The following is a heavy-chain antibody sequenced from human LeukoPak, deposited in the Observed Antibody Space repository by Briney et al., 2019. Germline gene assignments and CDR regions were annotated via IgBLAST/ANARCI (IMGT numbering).Heavy chain of an antibody. CDR2: VYYSGST. J-gene: IGHJ4*02. CDR3: ARHEDTALVVSPFDY. CDR1: GGSISTYY. V-gene: IGHV4-59*01. Sequence: SETLSLTCTVSGGSISTYYWSWIRQPPGKGLEWIGYVYYSGSTNSNPSLKSRVIISVDTSKNQFSLKLSSVTAADTAVYYCARHEDTALVVSPFDYWGQGTLVTVSS. D-gene: IGHD5-18*01.